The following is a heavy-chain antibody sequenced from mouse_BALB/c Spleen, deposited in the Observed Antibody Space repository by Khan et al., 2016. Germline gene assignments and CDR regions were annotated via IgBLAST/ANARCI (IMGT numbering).Heavy chain of an antibody. V-gene: IGHV1-87*01. D-gene: IGHD1-1*01. CDR1: GYTFTTYW. J-gene: IGHJ3*01. Sequence: QVQLQQSGAELSRPGASVKLSCKASGYTFTTYWMQWVKQRPGQGLEWIGAIYPGDGDTKYTQKFKDKATLTADKSSNTAYMQLSSLASEDSAVYSCARGLRGIAYWGQGTLVTVSA. CDR3: ARGLRGIAY. CDR2: IYPGDGDT.